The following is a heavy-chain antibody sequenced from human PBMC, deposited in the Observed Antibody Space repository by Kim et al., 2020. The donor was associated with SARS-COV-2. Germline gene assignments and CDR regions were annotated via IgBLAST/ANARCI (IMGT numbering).Heavy chain of an antibody. J-gene: IGHJ4*02. D-gene: IGHD1-1*01. CDR3: ARVRQGGYSLDY. V-gene: IGHV3-30*04. CDR2: ISYDGSNK. CDR1: GFTFSSYA. Sequence: GGSLRLSCAASGFTFSSYAMHWVRQAPGKGLEWVAVISYDGSNKYYADSVKGRFTISRDNSKNTLYLQMNSLRAEDTAVYYCARVRQGGYSLDYWGQGTLVTVSS.